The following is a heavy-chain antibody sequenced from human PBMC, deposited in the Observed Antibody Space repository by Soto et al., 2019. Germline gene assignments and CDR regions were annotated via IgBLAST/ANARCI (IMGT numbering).Heavy chain of an antibody. D-gene: IGHD3-22*01. CDR2: TRNKANSYTT. CDR3: ARGHNYDKRDFDL. CDR1: GFTFSDHY. J-gene: IGHJ2*01. Sequence: EVQLVESGGGLVQPGGPLRLSCAASGFTFSDHYMDWVRQAPGKGLEWVGRTRNKANSYTTEYAASVKGRFTISRDDSENSLYLQMNSLKTEDTAVYYCARGHNYDKRDFDLWGRGTLVTVSS. V-gene: IGHV3-72*01.